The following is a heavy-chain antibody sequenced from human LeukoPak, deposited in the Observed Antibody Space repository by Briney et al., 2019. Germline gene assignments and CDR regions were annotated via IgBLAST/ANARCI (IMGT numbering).Heavy chain of an antibody. V-gene: IGHV3-72*01. J-gene: IGHJ4*02. CDR3: CKGNTRAWYPFGY. Sequence: GGSLRLSCAASGFTFSDHYMDWVRQAPGKGLEWVGRTGNKANSYTTEYAASVKGRFTISRDDSKNSLFLQMNSLKSEDTAVYYCCKGNTRAWYPFGYWGQGTLVTLSS. D-gene: IGHD6-19*01. CDR1: GFTFSDHY. CDR2: TGNKANSYTT.